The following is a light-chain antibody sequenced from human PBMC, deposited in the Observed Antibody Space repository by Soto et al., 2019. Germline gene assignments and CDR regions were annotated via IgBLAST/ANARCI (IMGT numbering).Light chain of an antibody. Sequence: DLQMTQSPSSVSASVGDRVTITCRASQGISSYLAWHQEKPGKAPKLLIYAASNLQSGVPSRFSGSGFGTDFTLTIGSLQPEDVATYYCQQANSFPITFGQGTRLAIK. CDR1: QGISSY. CDR2: AAS. CDR3: QQANSFPIT. J-gene: IGKJ5*01. V-gene: IGKV1-12*01.